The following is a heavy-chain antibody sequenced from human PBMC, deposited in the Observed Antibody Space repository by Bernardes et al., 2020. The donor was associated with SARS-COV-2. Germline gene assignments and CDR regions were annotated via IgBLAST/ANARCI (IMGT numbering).Heavy chain of an antibody. Sequence: GGSLRLSCAASGFTFSDYYMSWIRQAPGKGLEWVSYISGSGTTTHYADSVKGRFTMSRDNAKNSLYLQLNSLRAEDTAVYYCARLGTIVAAGTLDSWGQGTLVTVSP. CDR1: GFTFSDYY. D-gene: IGHD6-13*01. CDR3: ARLGTIVAAGTLDS. V-gene: IGHV3-11*01. J-gene: IGHJ4*02. CDR2: ISGSGTTT.